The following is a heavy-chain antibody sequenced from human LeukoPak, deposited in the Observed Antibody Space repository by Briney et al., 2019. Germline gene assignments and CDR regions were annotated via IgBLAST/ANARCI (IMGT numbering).Heavy chain of an antibody. J-gene: IGHJ4*02. V-gene: IGHV3-74*01. CDR3: ARANDSSGYYDY. CDR1: GFTFSSHW. D-gene: IGHD3-22*01. CDR2: INSDGITT. Sequence: GGSLRLSCAASGFTFSSHWMHWVRQAPGKGLVWVSRINSDGITTSYADSVKGRFTISRDNAKNTLYLQMNSPRAEDTAVYFCARANDSSGYYDYWGQGTLVTVSS.